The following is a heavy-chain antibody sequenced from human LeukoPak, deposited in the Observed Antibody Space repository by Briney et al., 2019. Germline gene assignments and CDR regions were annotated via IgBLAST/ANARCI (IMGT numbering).Heavy chain of an antibody. V-gene: IGHV4-59*01. CDR1: GGSISSYY. CDR2: IYYSGST. Sequence: SETLSLTCTVSGGSISSYYWSWIRQPPGKGLEWIGYIYYSGSTNYNPSLKSRVTISVDTSKNQFSLKLSSVTAADTAVYYCARDSKEWQWLGENAFDIWGQGTMVTVSS. D-gene: IGHD6-19*01. CDR3: ARDSKEWQWLGENAFDI. J-gene: IGHJ3*02.